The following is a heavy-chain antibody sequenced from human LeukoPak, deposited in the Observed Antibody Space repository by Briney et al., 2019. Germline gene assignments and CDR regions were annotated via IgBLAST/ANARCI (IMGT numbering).Heavy chain of an antibody. CDR3: ARGRYSSSINSMDV. J-gene: IGHJ6*02. CDR1: GGTFSSYA. V-gene: IGHV1-69*13. Sequence: ASVKVSCKASGGTFSSYAINWVRQAPGQGLEWMGGIIPIFGTANYAQKFQGRVTITADESTSTAYMELSSLRSEDTAVYYRARGRYSSSINSMDVWGQGTTVTVSS. CDR2: IIPIFGTA. D-gene: IGHD6-6*01.